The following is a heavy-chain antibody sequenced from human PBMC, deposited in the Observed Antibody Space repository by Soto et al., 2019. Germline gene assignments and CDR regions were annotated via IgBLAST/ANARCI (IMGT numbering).Heavy chain of an antibody. J-gene: IGHJ5*02. CDR2: IYYSGST. D-gene: IGHD3-10*01. CDR1: GGSISSGGYY. CDR3: ARSHYYGSGSYPLNWFDP. V-gene: IGHV4-31*03. Sequence: QVQLQESGPGLAKPSQTLSLTCTVSGGSISSGGYYWSWIRQHPGKGLEWIGYIYYSGSTYYNPSLKSRVTISVDTSKNQFSLKLSSVTAADTAVYYCARSHYYGSGSYPLNWFDPWGQGTLVTVSS.